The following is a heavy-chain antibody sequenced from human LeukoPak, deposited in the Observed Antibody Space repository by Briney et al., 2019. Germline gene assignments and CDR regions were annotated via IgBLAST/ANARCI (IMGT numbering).Heavy chain of an antibody. V-gene: IGHV3-48*03. CDR2: ISSIGTTI. Sequence: PGGSLRLSSAASGFTSSSYEMNWGRQTPGKGVEWLSYISSIGTTIKYADSVKGRFNISRDNAKNSLYLQVNSLRAEDKAVYYCARIMITVTTSGYWGQGTLVTVSS. CDR3: ARIMITVTTSGY. D-gene: IGHD4-17*01. J-gene: IGHJ4*02. CDR1: GFTSSSYE.